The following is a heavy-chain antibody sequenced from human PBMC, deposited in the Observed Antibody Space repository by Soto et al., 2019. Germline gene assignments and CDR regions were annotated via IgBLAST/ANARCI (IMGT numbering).Heavy chain of an antibody. CDR3: AKIRDYYDSSGYPPYFFDY. J-gene: IGHJ4*02. CDR1: GFTFSNYV. D-gene: IGHD3-22*01. CDR2: ITGSGGST. V-gene: IGHV3-23*01. Sequence: PGGSLRLSCAASGFTFSNYVMNWVRQAPGKGLEWVSAITGSGGSTYYADSVKGRFTMSRDDPKNTLYLQMNSLRAEDTAVYYSAKIRDYYDSSGYPPYFFDYWGQGTLVTVSS.